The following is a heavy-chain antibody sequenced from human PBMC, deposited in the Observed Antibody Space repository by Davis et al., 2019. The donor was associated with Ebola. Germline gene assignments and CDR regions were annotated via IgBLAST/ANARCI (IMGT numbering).Heavy chain of an antibody. CDR3: ARGGYCSGGSCYWGRDY. J-gene: IGHJ4*02. D-gene: IGHD2-15*01. Sequence: ASVKVSCKASGYTFTSYYMHWVRQAPGQGLEWMGIINPSGGSTSYAQKFQGRVTMTRDTSTSTVYMELSSLRSEDTAVYYCARGGYCSGGSCYWGRDYWGQGTLVTVSS. V-gene: IGHV1-46*01. CDR1: GYTFTSYY. CDR2: INPSGGST.